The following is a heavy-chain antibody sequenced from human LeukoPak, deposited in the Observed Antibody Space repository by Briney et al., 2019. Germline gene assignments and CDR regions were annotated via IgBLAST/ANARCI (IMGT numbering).Heavy chain of an antibody. J-gene: IGHJ4*02. CDR1: GFTFSTYA. CDR3: ARTIAPAGYFFDS. Sequence: GRSLRLSCAASGFTFSTYAMHWVRQAPGKGLEWVAVISYDGSNKYYADSVKGRFTISRDNSKNTLSLQMNSLTTEDTAMYYCARTIAPAGYFFDSWGRGTLVTVSS. V-gene: IGHV3-30-3*01. D-gene: IGHD6-13*01. CDR2: ISYDGSNK.